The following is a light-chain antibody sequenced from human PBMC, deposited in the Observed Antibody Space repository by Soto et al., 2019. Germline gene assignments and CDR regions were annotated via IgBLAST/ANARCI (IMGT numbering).Light chain of an antibody. J-gene: IGKJ4*01. CDR3: QQSFSPLTFGGGTPQLT. CDR1: QSVSSY. CDR2: DAS. V-gene: IGKV3-11*01. Sequence: ILLTQSPSTLSLSPGERATLSCRASQSVSSYLAWYQQKPGQAPRLLIYDASNRATGIPARFSGSGSGTDFTLTISSLEPEDFATYYCQQSFSPLTFGGGTPQLTFGGGTKVDIK.